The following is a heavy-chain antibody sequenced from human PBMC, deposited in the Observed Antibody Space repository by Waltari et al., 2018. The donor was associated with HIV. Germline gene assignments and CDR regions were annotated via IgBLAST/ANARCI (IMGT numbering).Heavy chain of an antibody. CDR2: IIPIFGTA. CDR3: ARGAYSSSNDYYYGMDV. J-gene: IGHJ6*02. Sequence: QVQLVQSGAEVKKPGSSVKVSCKASGGTFSSYAISWVRQAPGQGLEWMGGIIPIFGTANYAQKFQGRVTITADESTSTAYMELSSLRSEDTAVYYCARGAYSSSNDYYYGMDVWGQGTTVTVSS. D-gene: IGHD6-6*01. CDR1: GGTFSSYA. V-gene: IGHV1-69*01.